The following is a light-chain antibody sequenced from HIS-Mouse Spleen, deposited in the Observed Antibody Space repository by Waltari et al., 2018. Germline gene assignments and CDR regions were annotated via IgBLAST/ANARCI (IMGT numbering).Light chain of an antibody. CDR3: QSYDSSLSGSGV. CDR1: SSNIGAGYD. V-gene: IGLV1-40*01. CDR2: ANR. Sequence: QSVLTQPPSVSGAPGQRVTISCTGSSSNIGAGYDVHWYQQLPGPAPHLPIYANRNRPSGVPDRFSGSKSGTSASLAITGLQAEDEADYYCQSYDSSLSGSGVFGGGTKLTVL. J-gene: IGLJ3*02.